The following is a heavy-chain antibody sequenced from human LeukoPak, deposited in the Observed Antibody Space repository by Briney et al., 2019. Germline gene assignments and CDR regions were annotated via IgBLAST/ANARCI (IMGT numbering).Heavy chain of an antibody. J-gene: IGHJ4*02. Sequence: SVKVSCKASGGTFSSYAISWVRQAPGQGLEWMGRIIPIFGTANYAQKFQGRVTITTDESTSTAYMELSSLRSEDTAVYYCARSPFYDYVWGSYPPSDYWGQGTLVTVSS. CDR1: GGTFSSYA. CDR3: ARSPFYDYVWGSYPPSDY. V-gene: IGHV1-69*05. CDR2: IIPIFGTA. D-gene: IGHD3-16*01.